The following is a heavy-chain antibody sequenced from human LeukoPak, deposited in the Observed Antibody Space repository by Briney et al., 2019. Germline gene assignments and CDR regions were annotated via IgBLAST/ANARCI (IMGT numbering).Heavy chain of an antibody. V-gene: IGHV1-24*01. CDR3: ATITLRGSGWPGAAFDI. J-gene: IGHJ3*02. CDR2: FDPEDGET. D-gene: IGHD6-19*01. CDR1: GYTLTELS. Sequence: ASVKVSCKVSGYTLTELSMHWVRQAPGKGLEWMGGFDPEDGETIYAQKFQGRVTMTEDTSTDTAYMELSSLRSEDTAVYYCATITLRGSGWPGAAFDIWGQGTMVTVSS.